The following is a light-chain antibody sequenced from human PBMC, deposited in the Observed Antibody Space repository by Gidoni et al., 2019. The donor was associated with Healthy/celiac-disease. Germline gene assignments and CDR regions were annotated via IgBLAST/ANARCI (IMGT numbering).Light chain of an antibody. V-gene: IGKV3-20*01. CDR3: QQYGSSSWT. CDR1: QSVSSSY. J-gene: IGKJ1*01. CDR2: GAS. Sequence: IVFTHSPGTLSLSPGERATLSCRASQSVSSSYLAWYQQKPVQAPRLLIYGASSRATGIPDRFSGSGSGTDFTLTISRLEPEDFAVYYCQQYGSSSWTCGQGTKVEIK.